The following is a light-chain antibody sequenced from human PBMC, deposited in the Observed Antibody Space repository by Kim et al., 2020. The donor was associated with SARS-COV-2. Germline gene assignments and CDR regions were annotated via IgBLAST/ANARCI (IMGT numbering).Light chain of an antibody. CDR3: AAWDDSLSGVV. CDR1: RSNIGSNY. V-gene: IGLV1-47*02. J-gene: IGLJ2*01. Sequence: GRRVTISCSGSRSNIGSNYVYWYQQLPVTAPKLLIYSNNQRPSGVPDRFSGSKSGTSASLAISGLRSEDEADYYCAAWDDSLSGVVFGGGTQLTVL. CDR2: SNN.